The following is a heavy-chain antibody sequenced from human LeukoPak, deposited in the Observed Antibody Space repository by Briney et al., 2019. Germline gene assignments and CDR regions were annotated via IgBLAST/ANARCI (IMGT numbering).Heavy chain of an antibody. CDR3: TRAVAGHPD. V-gene: IGHV4-34*01. CDR2: INHSGYT. Sequence: PSETLSLTCAVSGVPFSNCYWSWVRQSPRQGLEWIGEINHSGYTNYNPSLKSRVTMSIDTSKNQFSLILTSVTAADAGVYYCTRAVAGHPDWGQGTLVTVSS. D-gene: IGHD6-19*01. J-gene: IGHJ4*02. CDR1: GVPFSNCY.